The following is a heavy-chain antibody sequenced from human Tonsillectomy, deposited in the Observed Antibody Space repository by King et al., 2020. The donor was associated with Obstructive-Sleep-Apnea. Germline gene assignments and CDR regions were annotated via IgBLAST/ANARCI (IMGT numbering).Heavy chain of an antibody. CDR2: ISYSVNT. CDR1: GGSISSYY. D-gene: IGHD2-21*02. CDR3: AGTLAYCGGDCYTLDY. J-gene: IGHJ4*02. Sequence: QLKESGPGLVKPSETLSLTCTVSGGSISSYYWSWIRQPPGKGLEWIGYISYSVNTDYNPSLKSRVTISADTSKNQFSLKVTSVTAADTALYYCAGTLAYCGGDCYTLDYWGQGTLVTVSS. V-gene: IGHV4-59*01.